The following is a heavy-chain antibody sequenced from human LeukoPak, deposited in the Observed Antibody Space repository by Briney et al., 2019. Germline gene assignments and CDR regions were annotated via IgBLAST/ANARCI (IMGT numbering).Heavy chain of an antibody. V-gene: IGHV4-34*01. J-gene: IGHJ4*02. CDR3: ARAGRARPPDY. Sequence: SEPLSLTCAVYGGSFSGYYWSWIRQPPGKGVEWIGEINHSGSPNHNPSLKSRVTISVDTSKNQFSLKLSSVAAADTAVYYCARAGRARPPDYWGQGTLVTVSS. CDR1: GGSFSGYY. CDR2: INHSGSP. D-gene: IGHD6-6*01.